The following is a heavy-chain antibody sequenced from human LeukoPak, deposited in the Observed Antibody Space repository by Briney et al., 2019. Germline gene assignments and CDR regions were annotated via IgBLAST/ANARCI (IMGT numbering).Heavy chain of an antibody. CDR3: ARHQWVPAFDI. D-gene: IGHD1-26*01. Sequence: SETLSLTCTVSGYSISSGYYWGWIRQPPGKGLEWIGYIYYSGSTNYNPSLESRVTISIDTSKNQFSLKLSSVTAADTAVYYCARHQWVPAFDIWGQGTMVTVSS. V-gene: IGHV4-38-2*02. J-gene: IGHJ3*02. CDR1: GYSISSGYY. CDR2: IYYSGST.